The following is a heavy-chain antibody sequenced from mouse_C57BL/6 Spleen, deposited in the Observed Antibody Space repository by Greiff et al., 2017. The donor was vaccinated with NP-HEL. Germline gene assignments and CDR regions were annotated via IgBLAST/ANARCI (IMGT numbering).Heavy chain of an antibody. Sequence: QVQLQQPGAELVMPGASVKLSCKASGYTFTSYWMHWVKQRPGQGLEWIGEIDPSDSYTNYNQKFKGKSTLTVDKSSSTAYMQLSSLTSEDSAVYYCARRDYGSSFDYWGQGTTLTVSS. CDR1: GYTFTSYW. V-gene: IGHV1-69*01. CDR3: ARRDYGSSFDY. CDR2: IDPSDSYT. J-gene: IGHJ2*01. D-gene: IGHD1-1*01.